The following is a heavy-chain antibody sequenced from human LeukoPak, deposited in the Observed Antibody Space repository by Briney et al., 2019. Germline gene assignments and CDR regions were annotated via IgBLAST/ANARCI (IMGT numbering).Heavy chain of an antibody. CDR2: INHSGST. CDR3: ARGDQVAIRTTYYYYYMDV. CDR1: GGSFSGYY. V-gene: IGHV4-34*01. D-gene: IGHD1-14*01. J-gene: IGHJ6*03. Sequence: PSETLSLTCAVYGGSFSGYYWSWIRQPPGKGLEWIGEINHSGSTNYNPSLKSRVTISVDTSKNQFSLKLSSVTAADTAVYYCARGDQVAIRTTYYYYYMDVWGKGTTVTVSS.